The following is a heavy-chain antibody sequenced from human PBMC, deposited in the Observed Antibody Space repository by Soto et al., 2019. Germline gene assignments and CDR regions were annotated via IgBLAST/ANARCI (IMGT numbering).Heavy chain of an antibody. CDR1: GVG. D-gene: IGHD3-9*01. J-gene: IGHJ2*01. CDR3: FKADDGIRYSVPVSACLLTRSSDL. Sequence: GVGVGWIRQPPGKALEWLGFIYWNDDKRYSPSLKSRLTITKDTSKNQVVLTMTNMDPVDTATYYFFKADDGIRYSVPVSACLLTRSSDL. CDR2: IYWNDDK. V-gene: IGHV2-5*01.